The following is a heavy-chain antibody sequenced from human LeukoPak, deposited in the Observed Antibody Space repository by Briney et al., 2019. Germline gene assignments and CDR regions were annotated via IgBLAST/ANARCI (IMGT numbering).Heavy chain of an antibody. CDR2: IYYSGSP. CDR1: GRSMRTYF. D-gene: IGHD1-26*01. Sequence: SETLSLTCGVSGRSMRTYFWRWTRQPPGKGLEWIGYIYYSGSPNYNPSLKSRVTISVDTSKNQFSLNLSSVTAAHGALFYCARCFSSGSYWADYWGRGTLVTVSS. V-gene: IGHV4-59*01. J-gene: IGHJ4*02. CDR3: ARCFSSGSYWADY.